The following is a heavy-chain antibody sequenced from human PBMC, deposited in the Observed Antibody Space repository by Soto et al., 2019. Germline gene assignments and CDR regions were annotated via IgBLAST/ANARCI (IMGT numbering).Heavy chain of an antibody. CDR2: INAGNGNT. J-gene: IGHJ6*02. V-gene: IGHV1-3*01. D-gene: IGHD6-13*01. CDR3: ARDLLYRSRWYQINYYYYYGMDV. CDR1: GYTFTSYA. Sequence: ASVKVSCKASGYTFTSYAMHWVRQAPGQRLEWMGWINAGNGNTKYSQKSQGRVTITRDTSASTAYMELSSPRFEDTAAYYCARDLLYRSRWYQINYYYYYGMDVWGQGTTVTVSS.